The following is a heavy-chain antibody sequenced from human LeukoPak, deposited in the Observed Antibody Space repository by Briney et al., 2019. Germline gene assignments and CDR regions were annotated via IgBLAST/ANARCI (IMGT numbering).Heavy chain of an antibody. CDR2: ISSSGSTI. D-gene: IGHD3-22*01. V-gene: IGHV3-11*01. CDR1: GFTFSDYY. J-gene: IGHJ3*02. CDR3: AKGRLLGGSSGYYYGGDAFDI. Sequence: PGGSLRLSCAASGFTFSDYYMSWIRQAPGKGLEWVSYISSSGSTIYYADSVKGRFTISRDNAKNSLYLQMNSLRAEDTALYYCAKGRLLGGSSGYYYGGDAFDIWGQGTMVTVSS.